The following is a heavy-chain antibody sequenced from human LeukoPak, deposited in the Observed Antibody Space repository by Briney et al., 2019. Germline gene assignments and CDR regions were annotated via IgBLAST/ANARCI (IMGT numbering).Heavy chain of an antibody. CDR2: IYYSGST. V-gene: IGHV4-59*12. D-gene: IGHD6-13*01. CDR3: ARDNALIAAVVFDY. CDR1: GGSISSYY. J-gene: IGHJ4*02. Sequence: KTSETLSLTCTVSGGSISSYYWSWIRQPPGKGLEWIGYIYYSGSTNYNPSLKSRVTISVDTSKNQFSLKLTSVTAADTAVYYCARDNALIAAVVFDYWGQGTLVTVSS.